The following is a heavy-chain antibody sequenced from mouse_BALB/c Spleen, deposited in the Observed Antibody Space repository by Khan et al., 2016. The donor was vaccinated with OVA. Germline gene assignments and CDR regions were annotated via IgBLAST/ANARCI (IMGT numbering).Heavy chain of an antibody. CDR2: INTYTGEP. V-gene: IGHV9-1*02. Sequence: QIQLVQSGPELKKPGETVKISCKASGYTFTNYGMNWVKQAPGKGLKWMGWINTYTGEPTYNGDFKGRFAFSLETSASTAYLQINNLKNEDMATYFCARGASYWYCDVWGAGTTVTVSS. CDR1: GYTFTNYG. J-gene: IGHJ1*01. CDR3: ARGASYWYCDV.